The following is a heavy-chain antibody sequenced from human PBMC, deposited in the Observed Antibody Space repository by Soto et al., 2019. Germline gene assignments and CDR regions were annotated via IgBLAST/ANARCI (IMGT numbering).Heavy chain of an antibody. CDR3: ASVASDYINSVDH. D-gene: IGHD4-4*01. V-gene: IGHV3-23*01. J-gene: IGHJ4*02. CDR1: GFTFNAYA. Sequence: EVQLLESGGGLVQPGGSLRLSCAASGFTFNAYAMTWVRQAPGKGLEWVSAIGGSGGNRYYAASVKGRFTISRDNSKDTLDLQMNRLRVEDTAVYYCASVASDYINSVDHWGQGILVTVSS. CDR2: IGGSGGNR.